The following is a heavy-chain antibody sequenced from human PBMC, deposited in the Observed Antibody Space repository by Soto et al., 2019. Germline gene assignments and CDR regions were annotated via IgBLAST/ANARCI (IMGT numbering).Heavy chain of an antibody. CDR2: IWYDGSNK. Sequence: QVQLVESGGGVVQPGRSLRLSCAASGFTFSSYGMHWVRQAPGKGLEWVAVIWYDGSNKYYADSVKGRFTISRDNSKNTLYLQMNSLRAEDTAVYYCARDPSVAGTILDYWGQGTLVTVSS. D-gene: IGHD6-19*01. V-gene: IGHV3-33*01. J-gene: IGHJ4*02. CDR1: GFTFSSYG. CDR3: ARDPSVAGTILDY.